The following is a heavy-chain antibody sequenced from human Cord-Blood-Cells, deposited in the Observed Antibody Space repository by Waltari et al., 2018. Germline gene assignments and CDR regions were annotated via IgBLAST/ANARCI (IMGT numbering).Heavy chain of an antibody. CDR1: GFTFDDYA. CDR3: AKGYGVTIFGVVDY. D-gene: IGHD3-3*01. J-gene: IGHJ4*02. Sequence: EVQLVESGGGLVQPGRSLRLSCAASGFTFDDYAMHWVRQAPGKGLEWVSGIRWNSGSIGYADSVKGRFTISRDNAKNSLYLQMNSLRAEDTALYYCAKGYGVTIFGVVDYWGQGTLVTVSS. CDR2: IRWNSGSI. V-gene: IGHV3-9*01.